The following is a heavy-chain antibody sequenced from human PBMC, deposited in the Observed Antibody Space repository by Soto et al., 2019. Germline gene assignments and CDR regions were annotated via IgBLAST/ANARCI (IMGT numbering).Heavy chain of an antibody. V-gene: IGHV1-46*03. D-gene: IGHD2-2*01. CDR2: INPSGGST. CDR3: ARVRVNLYCSGTSCDDAFDI. J-gene: IGHJ3*02. Sequence: ASVKVSCKASGYTFTSYYMHWVRQAPGQGLEWMGIINPSGGSTSYAQKFQGRVTMTRDTSTSTVYMELSSLRSEDTAVYYCARVRVNLYCSGTSCDDAFDIWGQGTMVTVSS. CDR1: GYTFTSYY.